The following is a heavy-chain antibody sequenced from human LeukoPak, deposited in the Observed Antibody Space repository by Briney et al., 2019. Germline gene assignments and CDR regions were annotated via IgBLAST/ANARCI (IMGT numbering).Heavy chain of an antibody. Sequence: PSGTLSLTCTVSGGSISSYYWSWIRQPPGKGLEWIGYIYYSGSTNYNPSLKSRVTISVDTSKNQFSLKLSSVTAADTAVYYCARVRVATIIFDYWGQGTLVTVSS. V-gene: IGHV4-59*01. CDR3: ARVRVATIIFDY. D-gene: IGHD5-12*01. CDR2: IYYSGST. J-gene: IGHJ4*02. CDR1: GGSISSYY.